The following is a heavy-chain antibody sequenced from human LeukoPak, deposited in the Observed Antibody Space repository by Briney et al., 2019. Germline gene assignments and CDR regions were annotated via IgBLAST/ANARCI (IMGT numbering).Heavy chain of an antibody. J-gene: IGHJ4*02. Sequence: GRSLRLSRAASGFTFSSYGMHWVRQAPGKGLEWVAVISYDGSNKYYADSVKGRFTISRDNSKNTLYLQMNSLRAEDTAVYYCAKVPQGNWNSSYWGQGTLVTVSS. V-gene: IGHV3-30*18. CDR3: AKVPQGNWNSSY. CDR1: GFTFSSYG. CDR2: ISYDGSNK. D-gene: IGHD1-1*01.